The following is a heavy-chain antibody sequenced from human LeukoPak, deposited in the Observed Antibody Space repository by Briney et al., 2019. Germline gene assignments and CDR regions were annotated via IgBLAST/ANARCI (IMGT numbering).Heavy chain of an antibody. CDR1: GGSISSYY. Sequence: SETLSLTCTVSGGSISSYYWSWIRQPAGKGLEWIGRIYTSGSTNYNRSLKSRVTISVDTSKNQFSLKLSSVTAADTAVYYCARSSGTPYSSSWYFPVWFDPWGQGTLVTVSS. CDR2: IYTSGST. J-gene: IGHJ5*02. D-gene: IGHD6-13*01. CDR3: ARSSGTPYSSSWYFPVWFDP. V-gene: IGHV4-4*07.